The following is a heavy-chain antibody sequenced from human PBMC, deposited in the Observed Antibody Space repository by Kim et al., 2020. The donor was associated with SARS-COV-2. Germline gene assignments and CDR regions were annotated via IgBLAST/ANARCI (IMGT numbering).Heavy chain of an antibody. D-gene: IGHD2-21*01. CDR2: IREDGSEK. V-gene: IGHV3-7*03. CDR3: AIGCGWYEH. J-gene: IGHJ5*02. Sequence: GGSLRLSCAASGFTFTKFWMTWVRQAPGKGLEWVANIREDGSEKYYVDSVKGRFTISRDNAKNSLSLQMNGLRAEDTAVYYCAIGCGWYEHWGQGTLVT. CDR1: GFTFTKFW.